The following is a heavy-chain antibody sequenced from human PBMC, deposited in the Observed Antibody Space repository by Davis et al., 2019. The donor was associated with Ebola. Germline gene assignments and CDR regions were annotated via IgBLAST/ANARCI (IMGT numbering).Heavy chain of an antibody. CDR1: GFTFSSYC. CDR3: ASFPYMGGFLDY. D-gene: IGHD3-16*01. CDR2: ITNGGSTN. V-gene: IGHV3-48*02. Sequence: GGSLRLSCAASGFTFSSYCMSWVRQAPGKGLEWLSYITNGGSTNSYADSVKGRFTVSRDNAKNSLFLQMNSLRDEDTAVYYCASFPYMGGFLDYWGQGTLVTVSS. J-gene: IGHJ4*02.